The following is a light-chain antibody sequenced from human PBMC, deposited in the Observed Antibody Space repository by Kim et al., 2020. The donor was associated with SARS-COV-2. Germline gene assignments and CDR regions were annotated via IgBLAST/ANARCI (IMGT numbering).Light chain of an antibody. J-gene: IGKJ2*01. V-gene: IGKV1-5*03. CDR1: QSFGNW. CDR2: KAS. CDR3: QQYNSFPYT. Sequence: SASIGDTVTINCRASQSFGNWLAWFQQKPGRAPRVLIYKASNLETGVPSRFSGSGSETDFTLTIRNLQHEDIATYYCQQYNSFPYTFGQGTKLEIK.